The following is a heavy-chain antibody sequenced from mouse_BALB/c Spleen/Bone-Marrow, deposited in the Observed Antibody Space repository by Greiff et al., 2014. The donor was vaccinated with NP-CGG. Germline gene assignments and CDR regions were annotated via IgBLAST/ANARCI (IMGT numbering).Heavy chain of an antibody. CDR1: GYSFTSDW. Sequence: EVQLQQSGTVLARPGASVKMSCKASGYSFTSDWMHWVKQRPGQGLEWIGAIYPGNSDTSYDQKFKGKAKLTAVTSASTAYMELSSLTNEDSAVYYCTRGAYYDYSYYAMDYWGQGTSVTVSS. CDR3: TRGAYYDYSYYAMDY. J-gene: IGHJ4*01. D-gene: IGHD2-4*01. V-gene: IGHV1-5*01. CDR2: IYPGNSDT.